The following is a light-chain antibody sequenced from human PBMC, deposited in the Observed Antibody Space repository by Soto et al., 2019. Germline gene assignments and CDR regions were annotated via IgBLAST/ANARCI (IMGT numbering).Light chain of an antibody. J-gene: IGKJ5*01. CDR1: QSVLSSSNNKNY. V-gene: IGKV4-1*01. CDR3: QQYFSAPIT. Sequence: DIVVTQSPDSLALSPGERATINCKSSQSVLSSSNNKNYLSWFQQKPGQPPKLLIYWASTRESGVPDRFSGSASGTDFTLTISSLQAEDVAVYYCQQYFSAPITFGQGTRLDIK. CDR2: WAS.